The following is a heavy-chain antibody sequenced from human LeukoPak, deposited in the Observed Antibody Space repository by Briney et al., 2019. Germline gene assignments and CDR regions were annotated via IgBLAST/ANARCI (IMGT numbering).Heavy chain of an antibody. D-gene: IGHD3-22*01. Sequence: GGSLRLSCAASGFTFDDYAMHWVRQAPGKGLEWVSGTSWNSGSIGYADSVKGRFTISRDNAKNSLYLQMNSLRAEDTALYYCAKDYYDSSGYYFDYWGQGTLVTVSS. CDR3: AKDYYDSSGYYFDY. J-gene: IGHJ4*02. CDR1: GFTFDDYA. V-gene: IGHV3-9*01. CDR2: TSWNSGSI.